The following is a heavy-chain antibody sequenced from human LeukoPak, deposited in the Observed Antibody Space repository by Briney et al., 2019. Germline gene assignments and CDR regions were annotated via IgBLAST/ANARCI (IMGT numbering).Heavy chain of an antibody. J-gene: IGHJ4*02. CDR1: GGSFSGYY. D-gene: IGHD3-16*01. CDR2: INHSGST. Sequence: SETLSLTCAVYGGSFSGYYWSWIRQPPRKGLEWIGEINHSGSTNYNPSLKSRVTISVDTSKNQFSLKLSSVTAADTAVYYCARIWGQLLDYRGQGTLVTVSS. CDR3: ARIWGQLLDY. V-gene: IGHV4-34*01.